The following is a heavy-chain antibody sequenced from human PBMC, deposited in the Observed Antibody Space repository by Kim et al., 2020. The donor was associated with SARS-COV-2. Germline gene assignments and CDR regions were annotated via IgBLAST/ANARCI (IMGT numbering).Heavy chain of an antibody. V-gene: IGHV1-2*02. CDR2: INPNSGGT. Sequence: ASVKVSCKASGYTFTGYYMHWVRQAPGQGLEWMGWINPNSGGTNYAQKFQGRVTMTRDTSISTAYMELSRLRSDDTAVYYCARDSQASGWYAVAVGWGHYYYYGMDVWGQGTTVTVSS. CDR1: GYTFTGYY. J-gene: IGHJ6*02. CDR3: ARDSQASGWYAVAVGWGHYYYYGMDV. D-gene: IGHD6-19*01.